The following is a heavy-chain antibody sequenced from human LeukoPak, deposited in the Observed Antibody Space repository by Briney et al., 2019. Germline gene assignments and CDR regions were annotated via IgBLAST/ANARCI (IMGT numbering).Heavy chain of an antibody. CDR2: ISAYNGNT. Sequence: ASVKVSCKASGYTFTSYGISWVRQAPGQGLEWMGWISAYNGNTNYAQKLQGRVTMTTDTSTSTAYMELRSLRSDDTAVYYCAREGYTTAMGLDFYYYYGMDVWGQGTTVTVSS. V-gene: IGHV1-18*01. CDR3: AREGYTTAMGLDFYYYYGMDV. CDR1: GYTFTSYG. J-gene: IGHJ6*02. D-gene: IGHD5-18*01.